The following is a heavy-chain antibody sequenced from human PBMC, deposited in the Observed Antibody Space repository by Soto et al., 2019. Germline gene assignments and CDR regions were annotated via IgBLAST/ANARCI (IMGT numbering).Heavy chain of an antibody. D-gene: IGHD3-10*01. CDR2: IYYSGST. Sequence: SETLSLTCTVSGGSISSGDYYWSWIRQPPGKGLEWIGYIYYSGSTYYNPSLKSRVTISVDTSKNQFSLKLSSVTAAGTAVYYCARDWFGAPHMDVWGQGTTVTVSS. J-gene: IGHJ6*02. CDR1: GGSISSGDYY. V-gene: IGHV4-30-4*01. CDR3: ARDWFGAPHMDV.